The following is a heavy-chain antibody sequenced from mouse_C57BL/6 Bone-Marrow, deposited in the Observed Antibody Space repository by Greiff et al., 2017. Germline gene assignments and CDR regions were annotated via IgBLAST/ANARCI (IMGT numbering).Heavy chain of an antibody. Sequence: QVQLKESGAELVKPGASVKLSCKASGYIFTEYTIHWVKQRSGQGLEWIGWFYPGSGSIKYNERFKDKATLTADKYSTTVYRELSRLTSEDSAVYFCARHERYYDYEGYFDYWGQGTTLTVSS. J-gene: IGHJ2*01. CDR2: FYPGSGSI. CDR1: GYIFTEYT. CDR3: ARHERYYDYEGYFDY. D-gene: IGHD2-4*01. V-gene: IGHV1-62-2*01.